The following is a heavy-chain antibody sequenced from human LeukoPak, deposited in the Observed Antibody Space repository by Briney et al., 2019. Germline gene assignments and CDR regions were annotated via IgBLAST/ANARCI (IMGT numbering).Heavy chain of an antibody. J-gene: IGHJ4*02. CDR3: AKDLEYYGSGSYGGIFDY. CDR1: GFIFSNYG. CDR2: ISNVGSNK. D-gene: IGHD3-10*01. Sequence: PGGSLRLSCAASGFIFSNYGMHSVRQAPGKGLEWVTVISNVGSNKYYADSVKGRFTISRDNSKNTLYLQLNSLRAEDTAVYYCAKDLEYYGSGSYGGIFDYWGQGTLVTVSP. V-gene: IGHV3-30*18.